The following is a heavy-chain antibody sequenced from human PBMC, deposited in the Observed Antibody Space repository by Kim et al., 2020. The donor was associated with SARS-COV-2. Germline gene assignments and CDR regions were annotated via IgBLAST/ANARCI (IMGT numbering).Heavy chain of an antibody. CDR3: ARVSASTGVKGAFDY. J-gene: IGHJ4*02. CDR1: GGSISSDNYY. D-gene: IGHD7-27*01. Sequence: SETLSLTCTVSGGSISSDNYYWSWIRQHPGKGLEWIGYIYYSGSTYYNPSLKSRVTISVDTSKNQFSLKLSSVTAADTAVYYCARVSASTGVKGAFDYWGQGTLVTVSS. V-gene: IGHV4-31*03. CDR2: IYYSGST.